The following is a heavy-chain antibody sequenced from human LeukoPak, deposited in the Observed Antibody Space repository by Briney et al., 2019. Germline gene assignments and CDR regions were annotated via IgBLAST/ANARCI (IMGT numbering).Heavy chain of an antibody. CDR2: ISSSSSYI. J-gene: IGHJ4*02. CDR1: GFTFSSYS. CDR3: ARNMGEFKQDDFDY. Sequence: GGSLRLSCAASGFTFSSYSMNWVRQAPGKGLEWVSSISSSSSYIYYADSVKGRFTISRDNAKNSLYLRMNSPRAEDTAVYYCARNMGEFKQDDFDYWGQGTLVTVSS. V-gene: IGHV3-21*01. D-gene: IGHD3-16*01.